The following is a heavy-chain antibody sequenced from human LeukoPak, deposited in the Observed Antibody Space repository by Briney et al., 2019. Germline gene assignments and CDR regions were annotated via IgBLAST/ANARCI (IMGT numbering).Heavy chain of an antibody. CDR1: GGTFSSNG. J-gene: IGHJ5*02. CDR3: AREPYSSSWYGVNWFDP. CDR2: IIPIFGTA. D-gene: IGHD6-13*01. V-gene: IGHV1-69*13. Sequence: ASVKVSCKASGGTFSSNGISWVRQAPGQGLEWMGGIIPIFGTANYAQKFQGRVTITADESTSTAYMELSSLRSEDTAVYYCAREPYSSSWYGVNWFDPWGQGTLVTVSS.